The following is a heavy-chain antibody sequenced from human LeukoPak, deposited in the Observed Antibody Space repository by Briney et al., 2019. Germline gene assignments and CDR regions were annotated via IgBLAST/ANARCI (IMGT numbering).Heavy chain of an antibody. J-gene: IGHJ5*02. CDR3: ARRGGGVPAAIAWFDP. D-gene: IGHD2-2*01. CDR2: IYYSGST. Sequence: SETLSLTCTVSGGSISNYYWSWIRQPPGKGLEWIGYIYYSGSTYYNPSLKSRVTISVDTSKNQFSLKLSSVTAADTAVYYCARRGGGVPAAIAWFDPWGQGTRVTVSS. CDR1: GGSISNYY. V-gene: IGHV4-59*08.